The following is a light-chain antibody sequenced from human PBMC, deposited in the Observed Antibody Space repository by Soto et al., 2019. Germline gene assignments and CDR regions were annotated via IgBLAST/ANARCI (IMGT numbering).Light chain of an antibody. Sequence: EIIGRRSQCTLSLSTRERGTLSCSASQSVSSSYLAWYQQKPGQAPRLLIYGASSRATGIPDRFSGSGSGTDFTLTISRLEPEDFAVYSCQQYGSSPNTFGQGTRLEIK. J-gene: IGKJ5*01. CDR2: GAS. CDR3: QQYGSSPNT. V-gene: IGKV3-20*01. CDR1: QSVSSSY.